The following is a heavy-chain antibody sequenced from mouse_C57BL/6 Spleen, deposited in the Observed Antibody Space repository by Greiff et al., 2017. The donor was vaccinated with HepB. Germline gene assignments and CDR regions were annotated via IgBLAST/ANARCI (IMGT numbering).Heavy chain of an antibody. V-gene: IGHV5-6*01. D-gene: IGHD1-1*01. CDR2: ISSGGSYT. CDR3: ARQTTVVVDY. CDR1: GFTFSSYG. J-gene: IGHJ2*01. Sequence: VQLKESGGDLVKPGGSLKLSCAASGFTFSSYGMSWVRQTPDKRLEWVATISSGGSYTYYPDSVKGRFTISRGNAKNTLYLQMSSLKSEDTAMYYCARQTTVVVDYWGQGTTLTVSS.